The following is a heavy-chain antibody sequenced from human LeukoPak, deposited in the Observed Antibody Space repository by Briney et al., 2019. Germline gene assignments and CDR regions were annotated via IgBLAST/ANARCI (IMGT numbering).Heavy chain of an antibody. CDR3: ARSGYNDYGAFDY. V-gene: IGHV1-46*01. J-gene: IGHJ4*02. Sequence: ASVTVSCKASGYTFTSYYVHWVRQAPGQGLEWMGIINPSVGSTSYAQKFQGRVTMTRDTSTSTVYMELSSLRSEDTAVYYCARSGYNDYGAFDYWGQGTLVTVSS. CDR2: INPSVGST. D-gene: IGHD5-12*01. CDR1: GYTFTSYY.